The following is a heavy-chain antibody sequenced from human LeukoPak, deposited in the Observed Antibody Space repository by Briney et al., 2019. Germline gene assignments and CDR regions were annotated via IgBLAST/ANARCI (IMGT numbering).Heavy chain of an antibody. CDR2: ISGSGGST. Sequence: GGSLRLSCAASGFTFSSYAMSWVRQAPGKGLEWVSAISGSGGSTYYADSVKGRFTISRDNSKNTLYLQMNSLRAEDTAVYYCTRDSVGDSYADYWGQGTLVTVSS. CDR1: GFTFSSYA. D-gene: IGHD5-18*01. CDR3: TRDSVGDSYADY. J-gene: IGHJ4*02. V-gene: IGHV3-23*01.